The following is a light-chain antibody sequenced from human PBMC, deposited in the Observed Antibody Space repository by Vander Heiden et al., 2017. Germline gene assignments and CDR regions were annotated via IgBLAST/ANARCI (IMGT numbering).Light chain of an antibody. V-gene: IGKV1-39*01. J-gene: IGKJ5*01. Sequence: DIQMTQSPSSLSASAGDRVTITCRASQSISSYLNWYQQKPGKVPHLLIYAASSLQSGVPSRFSGSGSGTDFTLTISSLQPEDFATYYCQQSYRTPITVGQGTRLEI. CDR3: QQSYRTPIT. CDR2: AAS. CDR1: QSISSY.